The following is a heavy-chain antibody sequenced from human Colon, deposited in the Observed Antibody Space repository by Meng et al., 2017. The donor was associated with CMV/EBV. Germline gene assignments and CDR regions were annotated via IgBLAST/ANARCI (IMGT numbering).Heavy chain of an antibody. CDR3: ARVQLELRNYYGMDV. CDR2: IIPILGIA. V-gene: IGHV1-69*10. Sequence: SVKVSCKASGGTFSSYAISWVRQAPGQGREWMGGIIPILGIANYAQKFQGRVTITADKSTSTAYMELSSLRSEDTAVYYCARVQLELRNYYGMDVWGQGTTVTVSS. D-gene: IGHD1-7*01. J-gene: IGHJ6*02. CDR1: GGTFSSYA.